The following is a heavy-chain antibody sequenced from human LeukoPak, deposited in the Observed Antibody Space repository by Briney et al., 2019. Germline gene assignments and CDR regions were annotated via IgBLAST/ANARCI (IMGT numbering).Heavy chain of an antibody. V-gene: IGHV2-5*08. CDR2: IYWDDNK. CDR1: GFSLSTSGMC. D-gene: IGHD2-21*01. CDR3: DHRIGGDHFDY. J-gene: IGHJ4*02. Sequence: SGPTLVNPTQTLTLTCTFSGFSLSTSGMCVSWIRQPPGKALEWLALIYWDDNKRYSPSLKSRLTITKDTSKNQVVLTMTNMDPVDTATYYCDHRIGGDHFDYWGQGTLVTVSS.